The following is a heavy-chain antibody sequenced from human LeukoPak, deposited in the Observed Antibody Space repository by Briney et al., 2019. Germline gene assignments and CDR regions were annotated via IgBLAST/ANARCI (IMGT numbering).Heavy chain of an antibody. D-gene: IGHD3-22*01. CDR1: GFTFSSYA. V-gene: IGHV3-23*01. CDR2: ISGSGGST. CDR3: AKFGRDSSGYYLGQTH. Sequence: GGSLRLSCAASGFTFSSYAMSWVRQAPGKGLEWVSAISGSGGSTYYADSVKGRFTISRDNSKNTLYLQMNSLRAEDTAVYYCAKFGRDSSGYYLGQTHWGQGTLVTVSS. J-gene: IGHJ4*02.